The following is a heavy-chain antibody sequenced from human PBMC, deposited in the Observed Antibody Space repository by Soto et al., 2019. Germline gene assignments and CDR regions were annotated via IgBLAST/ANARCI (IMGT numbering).Heavy chain of an antibody. CDR2: INAGNGNT. Sequence: ASVKVSCKASGYTFTSYAMHWVRQAPGQRLEWMGWINAGNGNTKYSQKFQGRVTITRDTSASTAYMELSSLRSEDTAVYYCASTLRFLEWTYYYYGMDVWGQGTTVTVSS. J-gene: IGHJ6*02. CDR1: GYTFTSYA. V-gene: IGHV1-3*01. CDR3: ASTLRFLEWTYYYYGMDV. D-gene: IGHD3-3*01.